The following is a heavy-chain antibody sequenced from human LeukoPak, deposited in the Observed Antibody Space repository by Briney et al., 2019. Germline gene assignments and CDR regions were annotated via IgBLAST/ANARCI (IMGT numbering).Heavy chain of an antibody. CDR3: ARWSPPTVTWNNWFDP. CDR1: GFTFSSYA. V-gene: IGHV3-23*01. J-gene: IGHJ5*02. Sequence: HPGGSLRLSCAASGFTFSSYAMSWVRQAPGKGLEWVSTISGSGGSTYYADSVKGRFTISRDNSKNTLYLQMNSLRAEDTAVYYCARWSPPTVTWNNWFDPWGQGTLVTVSS. CDR2: ISGSGGST. D-gene: IGHD4-17*01.